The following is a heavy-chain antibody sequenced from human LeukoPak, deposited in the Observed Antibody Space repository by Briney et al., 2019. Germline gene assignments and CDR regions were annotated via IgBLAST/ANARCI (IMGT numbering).Heavy chain of an antibody. CDR2: IYYSGST. Sequence: SETLSLTCTVSGGSISSSSYYWGWIRQPPGKGLEWIGSIYYSGSTYYNPSLKSRVTISVDTSKNQFSLKLSSVTAADTAVYYCARRRTGTTGLFPACYFDYWGQGTLVTVSS. D-gene: IGHD1-1*01. J-gene: IGHJ4*02. V-gene: IGHV4-39*07. CDR1: GGSISSSSYY. CDR3: ARRRTGTTGLFPACYFDY.